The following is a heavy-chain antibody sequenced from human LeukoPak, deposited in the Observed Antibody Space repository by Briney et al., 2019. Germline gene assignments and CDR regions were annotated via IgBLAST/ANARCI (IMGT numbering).Heavy chain of an antibody. D-gene: IGHD6-6*01. CDR3: AKTYSSSSRPPNYWYFDL. J-gene: IGHJ2*01. Sequence: SETLSLTCTVSGGSISSYYWSWIRQPPDEGLEWIGYTYYSGSTNYNPSLKSRVTISLDTSKNQFSLKLSSVTAADTAVYYCAKTYSSSSRPPNYWYFDLWGRGTLVTVSS. CDR2: TYYSGST. CDR1: GGSISSYY. V-gene: IGHV4-59*01.